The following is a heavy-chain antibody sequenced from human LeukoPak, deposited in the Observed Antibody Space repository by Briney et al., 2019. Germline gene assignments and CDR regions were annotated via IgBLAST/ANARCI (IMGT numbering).Heavy chain of an antibody. CDR3: ARIAAAGTGVSYYYGMDV. CDR1: GGTFSSYA. D-gene: IGHD6-13*01. J-gene: IGHJ6*02. Sequence: ASVKVSCKASGGTFSSYAISWVRQAPGQGLEWMGWISAYNGNTNYAQKLQGRVTMATDTSTSTAYMELRSLRSDDTAVYYCARIAAAGTGVSYYYGMDVWGQGTTVTVSS. CDR2: ISAYNGNT. V-gene: IGHV1-18*01.